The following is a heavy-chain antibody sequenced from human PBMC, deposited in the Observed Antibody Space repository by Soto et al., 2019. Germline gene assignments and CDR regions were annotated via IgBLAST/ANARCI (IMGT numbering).Heavy chain of an antibody. D-gene: IGHD5-12*01. V-gene: IGHV3-23*01. CDR2: ISGSGGST. Sequence: EVQLLESGGGLVQPGGSLRLSCAASGFTFSSYAMSWVRQAPGKGLEWVSAISGSGGSTYYADSEKGRFTISRDNSKNALNQQMNSLSAEDTDVYYCTKEGSGIRGWYRAREHSGYDADAFDLWGQGTMVTGSS. CDR1: GFTFSSYA. J-gene: IGHJ3*01. CDR3: TKEGSGIRGWYRAREHSGYDADAFDL.